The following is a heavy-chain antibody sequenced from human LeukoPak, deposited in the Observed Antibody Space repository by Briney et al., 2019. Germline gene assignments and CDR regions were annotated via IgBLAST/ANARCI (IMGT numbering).Heavy chain of an antibody. D-gene: IGHD3-10*01. CDR3: ARRSMVRGVVDD. V-gene: IGHV4-59*08. Sequence: PSETLSLTCTVSGGSISSYYWSWIRQPPGKGLEWIGYIYYSGSTNYNPSLKSRVTISVDTSKNQFSLKLSSVTAADTAVYYCARRSMVRGVVDDWGQGTLVTVSS. CDR1: GGSISSYY. CDR2: IYYSGST. J-gene: IGHJ4*02.